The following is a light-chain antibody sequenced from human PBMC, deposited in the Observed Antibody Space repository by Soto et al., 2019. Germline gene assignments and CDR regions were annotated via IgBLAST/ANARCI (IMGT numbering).Light chain of an antibody. CDR3: QQGSNWPRYT. Sequence: EIVLTQSPATLSLSPGERATLSCRASQSVSSYLAWYQQKPGQAPRLLIYDASNRATGIPARFSGSGSGTDFTLTISSLEPEDFAVYYCQQGSNWPRYTFGQGTKLEIK. CDR2: DAS. CDR1: QSVSSY. J-gene: IGKJ2*01. V-gene: IGKV3-11*01.